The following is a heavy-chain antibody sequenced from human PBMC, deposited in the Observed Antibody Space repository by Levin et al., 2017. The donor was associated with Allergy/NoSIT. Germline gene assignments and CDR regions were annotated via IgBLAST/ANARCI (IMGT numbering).Heavy chain of an antibody. CDR2: IKQDGSEK. Sequence: LSLTCAASGFTFSSYWMSWVRQAPGKGLEWVANIKQDGSEKYYVDSVKGRFTISRDNAKNSLYLQMNSLRAEDTAVYYCARVMVVVVAATGTMGAFDIWGQGTMVTVSS. D-gene: IGHD2-15*01. CDR3: ARVMVVVVAATGTMGAFDI. CDR1: GFTFSSYW. V-gene: IGHV3-7*03. J-gene: IGHJ3*02.